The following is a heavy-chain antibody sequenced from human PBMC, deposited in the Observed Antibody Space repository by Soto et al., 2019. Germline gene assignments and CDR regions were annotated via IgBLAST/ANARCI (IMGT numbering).Heavy chain of an antibody. CDR1: GGSISSGGYY. D-gene: IGHD3-22*01. CDR3: ARFGYSTNIGIDY. J-gene: IGHJ4*02. V-gene: IGHV4-31*03. CDR2: IYYSGST. Sequence: LSLTCTVSGGSISSGGYYWSWIRQHPGKGLEWIGYIYYSGSTYYNPSLKCRVTISVDTSKNQFSLKLSSVTAADTAVYYCARFGYSTNIGIDYWGQGTLVTVSS.